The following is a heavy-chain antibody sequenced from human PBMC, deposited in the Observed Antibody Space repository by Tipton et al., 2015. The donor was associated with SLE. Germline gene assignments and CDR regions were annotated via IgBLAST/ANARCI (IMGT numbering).Heavy chain of an antibody. Sequence: SLRLSCAASGFTFSTYTMTWVRQAPGKSLEWVSSIGGGGGRTFYADSVKGRFTISRDNFKNTLYLQMNSLRAEDTAVYYCAKDYGDFQNWFDPWGQGTLVTVCS. CDR1: GFTFSTYT. J-gene: IGHJ5*02. CDR3: AKDYGDFQNWFDP. V-gene: IGHV3-23*01. CDR2: IGGGGGRT. D-gene: IGHD4-17*01.